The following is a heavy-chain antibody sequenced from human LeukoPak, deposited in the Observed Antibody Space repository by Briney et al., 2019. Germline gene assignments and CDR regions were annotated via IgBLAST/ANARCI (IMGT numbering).Heavy chain of an antibody. V-gene: IGHV1-2*02. D-gene: IGHD5-12*01. J-gene: IGHJ4*02. CDR1: GYTFTGYY. CDR3: ARALRGHGMATITGY. Sequence: ASVKVSCKASGYTFTGYYMHWVRQAPGQGLEWMGWINPNSGGTNYAQKFQGRVTMTRDTSISTAYMELSRPRSDDTAVYYCARALRGHGMATITGYWGQGTLVTVSS. CDR2: INPNSGGT.